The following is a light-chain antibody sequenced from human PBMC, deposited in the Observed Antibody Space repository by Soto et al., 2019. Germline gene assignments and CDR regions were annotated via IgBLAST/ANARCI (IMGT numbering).Light chain of an antibody. J-gene: IGKJ1*01. V-gene: IGKV3-20*01. CDR3: QKYAGPPRT. CDR1: QTITTSQ. CDR2: GAS. Sequence: EIVLTQSPGTLSLSPGERATLFCRASQTITTSQLAWYQQKPGQAPRVLIFGASNRATGIPDRFSGSGSGTNFPLTITRREPEDFEIYYCQKYAGPPRTFGQGPTGEVK.